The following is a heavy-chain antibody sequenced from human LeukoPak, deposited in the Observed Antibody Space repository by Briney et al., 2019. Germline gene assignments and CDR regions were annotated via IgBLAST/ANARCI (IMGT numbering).Heavy chain of an antibody. J-gene: IGHJ4*02. CDR2: IKQDGSEK. CDR3: ARDGEASGPDFEF. D-gene: IGHD3-10*01. Sequence: GGSLRLSCAASGFTFGNYWMSWVRQAPGKGLEWVANIKQDGSEKHYVDSVKGRFTISRDNAKNSLYLQLNSLRAEDTAVYYCARDGEASGPDFEFWGQGTLVTVSS. V-gene: IGHV3-7*01. CDR1: GFTFGNYW.